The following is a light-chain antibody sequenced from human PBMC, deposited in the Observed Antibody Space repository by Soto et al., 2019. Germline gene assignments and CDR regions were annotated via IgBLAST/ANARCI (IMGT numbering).Light chain of an antibody. J-gene: IGLJ2*01. Sequence: QSVLTQPPSVSGTPGHKVSISCSGSTSNLGGNTVNWYQQLPGTAPKLLIYTNNQRHSGVPDRFSGSKSGTSASLAISGLRSDDEADFYCTAWDDSLNAVVVGGGTKLAVL. CDR1: TSNLGGNT. CDR2: TNN. V-gene: IGLV1-44*01. CDR3: TAWDDSLNAVV.